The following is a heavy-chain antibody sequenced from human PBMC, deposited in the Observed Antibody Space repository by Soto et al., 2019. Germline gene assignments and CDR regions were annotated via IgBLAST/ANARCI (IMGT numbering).Heavy chain of an antibody. V-gene: IGHV1-46*01. CDR3: ARANLQYYYDSSGLGGY. CDR1: GYTFTSYY. Sequence: VASVKVSCKASGYTFTSYYMHWVRQAPGQGLEWMGIINPSGGSTNYAQKFQGRVTMTRDTSTSTVYMELSSLRSEDTAVYYCARANLQYYYDSSGLGGYWGQGTLVTVSS. D-gene: IGHD3-22*01. CDR2: INPSGGST. J-gene: IGHJ4*02.